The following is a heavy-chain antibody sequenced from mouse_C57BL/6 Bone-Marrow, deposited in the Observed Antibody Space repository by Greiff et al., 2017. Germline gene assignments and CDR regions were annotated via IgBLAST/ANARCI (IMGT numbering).Heavy chain of an antibody. J-gene: IGHJ2*01. CDR1: GFTFSSYG. Sequence: EVMLVESGGDLVKPGGSLKLSCAASGFTFSSYGMSWVRQTPDKRLEWVATISSGGSYTYYPDSVKGRFTISRDNAKNTLYLQMSSLKSEDTAMYYCARHAGIDYWGQGTTLTVS. CDR3: ARHAGIDY. D-gene: IGHD4-1*01. V-gene: IGHV5-6*02. CDR2: ISSGGSYT.